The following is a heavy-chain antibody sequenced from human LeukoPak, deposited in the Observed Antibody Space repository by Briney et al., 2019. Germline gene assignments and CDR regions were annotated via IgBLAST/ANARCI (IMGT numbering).Heavy chain of an antibody. J-gene: IGHJ4*02. CDR3: ARLYSSGWLRYFDY. Sequence: SETLSLTCTVSGDSISNNYWSWIRQPPGKGLEWIGYIYYSGSTNYNPSLKSRVTISVDTSKNQFSLKLGSVTAADTAVYYCARLYSSGWLRYFDYWGQGTLVTVSS. V-gene: IGHV4-59*01. CDR1: GDSISNNY. D-gene: IGHD6-19*01. CDR2: IYYSGST.